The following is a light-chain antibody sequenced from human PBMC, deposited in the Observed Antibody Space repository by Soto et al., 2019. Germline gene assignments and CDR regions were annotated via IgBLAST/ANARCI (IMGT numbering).Light chain of an antibody. Sequence: IVLPQSPCTLSVSPGERATLSCRASQSVSSKLAWYQQKPGQAPRLLFYGASTGATGIPARFSGGGSETEFTLSISSLQSEDFAVYYCQQYNNWPGTFGQGTKV. CDR2: GAS. J-gene: IGKJ1*01. CDR3: QQYNNWPGT. CDR1: QSVSSK. V-gene: IGKV3-15*01.